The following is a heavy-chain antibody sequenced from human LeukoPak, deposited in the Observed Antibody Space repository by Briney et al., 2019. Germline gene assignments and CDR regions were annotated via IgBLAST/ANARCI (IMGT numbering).Heavy chain of an antibody. Sequence: SETLSLTCAVYGGSFSGYYWSWIRQPPGKGLEWIGEINHSGSTNYNPSLKSRVTISVDTSKNQFSLKLSSMTAADTAVYYCARVYSSSWYTSEYFQHWGQGTLVTVSS. J-gene: IGHJ1*01. D-gene: IGHD6-13*01. CDR3: ARVYSSSWYTSEYFQH. CDR2: INHSGST. V-gene: IGHV4-34*01. CDR1: GGSFSGYY.